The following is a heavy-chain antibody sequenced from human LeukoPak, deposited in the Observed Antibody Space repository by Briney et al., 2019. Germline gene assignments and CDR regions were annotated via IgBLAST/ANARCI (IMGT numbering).Heavy chain of an antibody. J-gene: IGHJ4*02. CDR3: ARGSRTGWYYFDY. CDR1: GYTFTGYY. Sequence: SVKVSCRSSGYTFTGYYLHWVRQAPGQGLGWMGGIIPLLGTANYAQKFQGRVTITADTSSSTVYMELRSLRSDDTAVYYCARGSRTGWYYFDYWGQGTLVTVSS. D-gene: IGHD6-19*01. CDR2: IIPLLGTA. V-gene: IGHV1-69*06.